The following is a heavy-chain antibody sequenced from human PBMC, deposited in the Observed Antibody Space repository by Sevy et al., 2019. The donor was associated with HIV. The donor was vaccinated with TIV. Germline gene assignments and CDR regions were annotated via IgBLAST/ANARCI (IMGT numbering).Heavy chain of an antibody. J-gene: IGHJ4*02. V-gene: IGHV3-7*01. CDR3: ARLFYGSADY. Sequence: GGSLRLSCAASGFTFSSYRMSWVRQAPGKGLEWVATINQDGSETFYVDSVKGRFTISRHNPRKSLYLQMNSLSADDAAVYYCARLFYGSADYWGQGTLVTVSS. D-gene: IGHD3-10*01. CDR1: GFTFSSYR. CDR2: INQDGSET.